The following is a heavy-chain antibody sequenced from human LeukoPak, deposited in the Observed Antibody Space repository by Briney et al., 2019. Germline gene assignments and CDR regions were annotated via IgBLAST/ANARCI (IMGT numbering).Heavy chain of an antibody. CDR3: ASTRYCSGGSCYSPYYGMDV. Sequence: TGGSLRLSCAASGFTFSSYAMSWVRQAPGKGLEWVSAISGSGGSTYYADSVKGRFTIPRDNSKNTLYLQMNSLRAEDTAVYYCASTRYCSGGSCYSPYYGMDVWGQGTTVTVSS. CDR2: ISGSGGST. CDR1: GFTFSSYA. D-gene: IGHD2-15*01. J-gene: IGHJ6*02. V-gene: IGHV3-23*01.